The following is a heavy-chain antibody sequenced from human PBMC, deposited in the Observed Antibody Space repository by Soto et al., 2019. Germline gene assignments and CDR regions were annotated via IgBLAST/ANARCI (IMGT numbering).Heavy chain of an antibody. CDR2: IIPIFGTA. J-gene: IGHJ4*02. D-gene: IGHD3-10*01. Sequence: SVKVSCKASGGTFSSYAISWVRQAPGQGLEWMGGIIPIFGTANYAQKFQGRVTITADESTSTAYMELSSLRSEDTAVYYCAKEGVRDSSLFFDYWGQGTRVTVSP. CDR3: AKEGVRDSSLFFDY. V-gene: IGHV1-69*13. CDR1: GGTFSSYA.